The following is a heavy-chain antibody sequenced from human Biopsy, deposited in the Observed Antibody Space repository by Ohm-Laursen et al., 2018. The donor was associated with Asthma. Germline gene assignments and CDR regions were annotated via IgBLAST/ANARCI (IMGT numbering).Heavy chain of an antibody. D-gene: IGHD3-3*01. CDR3: ARAVTILQEWSGGMDV. J-gene: IGHJ6*02. CDR1: GGSFSNFA. CDR2: ILTKFDIT. V-gene: IGHV1-69*04. Sequence: SSVKVSCKASGGSFSNFAFSWVRQAPGHGLEWMGTILTKFDITSYAEKFQGRVTISADRSTSTAYMELSSLTIEDTAVYYCARAVTILQEWSGGMDVWGQGTTVTVSS.